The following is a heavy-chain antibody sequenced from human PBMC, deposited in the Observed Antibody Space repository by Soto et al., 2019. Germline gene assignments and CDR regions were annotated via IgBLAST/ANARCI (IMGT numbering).Heavy chain of an antibody. J-gene: IGHJ2*01. Sequence: QVQLVQSGAEVQKPGSSVKVSCKASGGTFSSYAISWVRQAPGQGLEWMGGIIPIFGTANYAQKFQGRITITADESTSTAYMELSSLRSEDTAVYYCAREGYGGQNWYFDLWGRGSLVTVSS. V-gene: IGHV1-69*01. CDR2: IIPIFGTA. CDR3: AREGYGGQNWYFDL. CDR1: GGTFSSYA. D-gene: IGHD4-17*01.